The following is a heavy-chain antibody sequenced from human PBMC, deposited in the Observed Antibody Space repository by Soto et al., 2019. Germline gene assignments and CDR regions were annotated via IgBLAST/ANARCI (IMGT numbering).Heavy chain of an antibody. CDR1: GFTFSSYA. D-gene: IGHD6-13*01. V-gene: IGHV3-23*01. CDR3: AKSIRYSSSWYEFNYYYYGMDV. CDR2: ISGSGGST. Sequence: PGGSLRLSCAASGFTFSSYAMGWVRQAPGKGLEWVSAISGSGGSTYYADSVKGRLTISRDNSKNTLYLQMNSLRAEDTAVYYCAKSIRYSSSWYEFNYYYYGMDVWGQGTTVTVSS. J-gene: IGHJ6*02.